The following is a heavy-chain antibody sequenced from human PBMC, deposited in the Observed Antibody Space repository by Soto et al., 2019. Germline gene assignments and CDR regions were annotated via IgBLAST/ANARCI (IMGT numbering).Heavy chain of an antibody. CDR3: ARARARDDYAEFTEFWFDP. D-gene: IGHD2-2*01. Sequence: VQLVQSGAEVKKPGSSVRVSCKASGLTFSSSTIIWVRQAPGQGLEWMGGIIPILQSPNYAQRFQGRLTITADESTTTVYMELSSLTSEDTAVYYCARARARDDYAEFTEFWFDPGGQGTRVTVSS. CDR2: IIPILQSP. CDR1: GLTFSSST. V-gene: IGHV1-69*01. J-gene: IGHJ5*02.